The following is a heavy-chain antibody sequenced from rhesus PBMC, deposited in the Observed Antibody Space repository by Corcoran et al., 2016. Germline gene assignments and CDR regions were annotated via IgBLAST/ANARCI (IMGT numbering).Heavy chain of an antibody. D-gene: IGHD6-31*01. CDR3: ARGGEARRAAAGLFDY. V-gene: IGHV4-173*01. J-gene: IGHJ4*01. Sequence: QVQLQESGPGLVKPSETLSLTCAVSGGSISRNYCSWIRQPPGKGREGIGRISGSGGSTDYTPSLKSRVTISTDTSKNHFSLNLSSVTAADTAVYYCARGGEARRAAAGLFDYWGQGVLVTVSS. CDR1: GGSISRNY. CDR2: ISGSGGST.